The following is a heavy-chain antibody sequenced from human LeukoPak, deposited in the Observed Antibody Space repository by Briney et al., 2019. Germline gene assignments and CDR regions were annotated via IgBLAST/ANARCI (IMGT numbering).Heavy chain of an antibody. Sequence: GGSLRLSCAASGFTVSSNYVNWVRQAPGKGLEWVSVIYSGGSTYYADSVKGRFTIFRDNSKNTVYLQMNSLRVEDTAIYYCARDLGGNSFDYWGQGTLVTVSS. D-gene: IGHD4-23*01. CDR1: GFTVSSNY. CDR3: ARDLGGNSFDY. CDR2: IYSGGST. J-gene: IGHJ4*02. V-gene: IGHV3-53*01.